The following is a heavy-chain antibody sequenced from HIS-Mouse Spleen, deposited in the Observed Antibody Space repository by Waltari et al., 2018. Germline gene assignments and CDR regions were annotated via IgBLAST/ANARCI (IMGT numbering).Heavy chain of an antibody. Sequence: QVQLQESGPGLVKPSETLSLTCTVSGYPISSGYYWGWIRQPPGKGLEWIGSIYHSGSTYYNPSLKSRVTISVDTSKNQFSLKLSSVTAADTAVYYCARGAGSFDYWGQGTLVTVSS. CDR3: ARGAGSFDY. J-gene: IGHJ4*02. D-gene: IGHD6-19*01. CDR2: IYHSGST. V-gene: IGHV4-38-2*02. CDR1: GYPISSGYY.